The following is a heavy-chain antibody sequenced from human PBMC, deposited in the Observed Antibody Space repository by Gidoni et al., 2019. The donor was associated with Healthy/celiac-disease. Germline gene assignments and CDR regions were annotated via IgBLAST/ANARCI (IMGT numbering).Heavy chain of an antibody. Sequence: QVQLVQSGAEVKKPGSSVKVSCKASGGTFSSYAISWVRQAPGQGLEWMGGIIPIFGTANYAQKFQGRVTITADKSTSTAYMELSSLRSEDTAVYYCARDLGEMATIIRPFGAFDIWGQGTMVTVSS. V-gene: IGHV1-69*06. CDR2: IIPIFGTA. CDR1: GGTFSSYA. CDR3: ARDLGEMATIIRPFGAFDI. J-gene: IGHJ3*02. D-gene: IGHD3-10*01.